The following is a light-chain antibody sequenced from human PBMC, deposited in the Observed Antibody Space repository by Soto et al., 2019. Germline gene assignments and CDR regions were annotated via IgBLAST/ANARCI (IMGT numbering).Light chain of an antibody. Sequence: EVVMTQSTATLSVSPGERATLSCRASEGISSNLAWYQQRPGQAPRLVIFNLSTRATGIPARFSGSGSGTELNLTINSLQSEDSAIYYCLEYNNWPPWTFGQGTKVEIK. CDR3: LEYNNWPPWT. V-gene: IGKV3-15*01. CDR2: NLS. CDR1: EGISSN. J-gene: IGKJ1*01.